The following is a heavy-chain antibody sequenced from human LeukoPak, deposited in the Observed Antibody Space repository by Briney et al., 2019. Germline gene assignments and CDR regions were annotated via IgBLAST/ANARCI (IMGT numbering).Heavy chain of an antibody. J-gene: IGHJ5*02. CDR1: GFTFSSYA. CDR3: ARAFISMERPGSWFDP. D-gene: IGHD1-1*01. V-gene: IGHV3-23*01. CDR2: ISGSGGST. Sequence: GGSLRLSCAASGFTFSSYAMSWVRQAPGKGLEWVSAISGSGGSTYYADSVKGRFTISRDNSKNTLYLQMNSLRAEDTAVYYCARAFISMERPGSWFDPWGQGTLVTVSS.